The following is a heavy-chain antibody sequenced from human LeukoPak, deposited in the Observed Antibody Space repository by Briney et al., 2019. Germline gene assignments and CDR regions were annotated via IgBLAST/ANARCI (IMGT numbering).Heavy chain of an antibody. Sequence: SQTLSLTCTVSGGSISSGGYYWSWIRQHPGKGLEWIGYIYYSGSTYYNPSLKSRVTISVDTSKNQFSLKLSSVTAADTAVYYCARVPSIAAAGFGFDYWGQGTLVTVSS. CDR2: IYYSGST. D-gene: IGHD6-13*01. J-gene: IGHJ4*02. CDR3: ARVPSIAAAGFGFDY. CDR1: GGSISSGGYY. V-gene: IGHV4-31*03.